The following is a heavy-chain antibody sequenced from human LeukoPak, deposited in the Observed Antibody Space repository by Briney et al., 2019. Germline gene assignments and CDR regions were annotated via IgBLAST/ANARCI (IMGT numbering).Heavy chain of an antibody. CDR3: ARSWAGFDY. J-gene: IGHJ4*02. D-gene: IGHD6-13*01. V-gene: IGHV4-61*02. CDR1: GGSISSNSYY. Sequence: SETLSLTCTVSGGSISSNSYYWSWIRQPAGKGLEWIGRIYTSGSTNYNPSLKSRVSISVDTSKSQFSLNLSSVTAADTAVYYCARSWAGFDYWGQGTLATVSS. CDR2: IYTSGST.